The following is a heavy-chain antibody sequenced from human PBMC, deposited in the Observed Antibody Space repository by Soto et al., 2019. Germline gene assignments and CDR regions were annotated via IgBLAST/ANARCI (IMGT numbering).Heavy chain of an antibody. CDR3: AKDLRKYDSGIYYSPYFDY. D-gene: IGHD3-10*01. J-gene: IGHJ4*02. CDR1: GFTFSSYW. V-gene: IGHV3-74*01. Sequence: GGSLRLSCAASGFTFSSYWMHWVRQAPGKGLVWVSGINSDGGSTSYADSVKGRFTISRDNAKNTLYLQMNSLRADDTAVYYCAKDLRKYDSGIYYSPYFDYRGQGTLVTVSS. CDR2: INSDGGST.